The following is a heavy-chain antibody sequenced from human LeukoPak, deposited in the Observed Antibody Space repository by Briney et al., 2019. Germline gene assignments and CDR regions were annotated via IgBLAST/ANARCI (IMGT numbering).Heavy chain of an antibody. Sequence: SVKVSCKASGGTFSSYAISWVRQAPGQGLEWMGRIIPILGIANYAQKFQGRVTITADKSTSTAYMELSSLRSEDTAVYYCASPGYSSSPRGYYGMDVWGQGTTVTVSS. J-gene: IGHJ6*02. CDR3: ASPGYSSSPRGYYGMDV. D-gene: IGHD6-19*01. V-gene: IGHV1-69*04. CDR2: IIPILGIA. CDR1: GGTFSSYA.